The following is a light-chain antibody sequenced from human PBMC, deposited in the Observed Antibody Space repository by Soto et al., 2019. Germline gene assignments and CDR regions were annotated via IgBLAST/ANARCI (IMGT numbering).Light chain of an antibody. CDR1: SANIGAGYD. Sequence: QSVLTQPPSVSGAPGQRVTISCTGSSANIGAGYDVNWYQQLPGSAPKLLIFGNTHRPSGVPDRFSGAKSGTSASLAITGLQAEDEAVYFCQSYDSSLSGVLFGGGTQLTVL. J-gene: IGLJ2*01. CDR3: QSYDSSLSGVL. CDR2: GNT. V-gene: IGLV1-40*01.